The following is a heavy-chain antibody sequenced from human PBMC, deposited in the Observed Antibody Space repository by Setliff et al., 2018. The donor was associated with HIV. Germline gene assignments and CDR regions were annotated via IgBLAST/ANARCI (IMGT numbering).Heavy chain of an antibody. CDR2: FYPEDGTT. J-gene: IGHJ4*02. Sequence: ASVKVSCKVSGYIPTALSMHWVRQAPGKGLEWMGGFYPEDGTTIHAQNFQGRVTMTEATSSYTAYMELASLRSEDTAVYYCVTGVVSALFDWWGQGTPVTVSS. D-gene: IGHD2-15*01. V-gene: IGHV1-24*01. CDR1: GYIPTALS. CDR3: VTGVVSALFDW.